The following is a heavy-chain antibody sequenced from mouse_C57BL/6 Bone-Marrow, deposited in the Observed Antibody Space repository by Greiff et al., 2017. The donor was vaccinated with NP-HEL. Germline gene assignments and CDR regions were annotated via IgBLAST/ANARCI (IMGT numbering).Heavy chain of an antibody. Sequence: QVQLKQPGAELVKPGASVKVSCKASGYTFTSYWMHWVKQRPGQGLEWIGRIHPSDSDTNYNQKFKGKATLTVDKSSSTAYMQLSSLTSEDSAVYYCAITDYVGDYYAMDYWGQGTSVTVSS. D-gene: IGHD2-13*01. J-gene: IGHJ4*01. V-gene: IGHV1-74*01. CDR1: GYTFTSYW. CDR2: IHPSDSDT. CDR3: AITDYVGDYYAMDY.